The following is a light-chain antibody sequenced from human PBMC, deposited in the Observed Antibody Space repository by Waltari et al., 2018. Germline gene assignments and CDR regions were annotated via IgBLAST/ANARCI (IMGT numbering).Light chain of an antibody. CDR2: DAS. J-gene: IGKJ2*01. Sequence: IQVTQSPSSLSASVGDRVTISCRTSQDIHSNFAWYQKKPGKAPKLLIYDASTVQVGVPSRFSGSGSGTDITLTITSLQPEDSETYYCQHYYDDPYIFGQGTDVEIK. CDR3: QHYYDDPYI. CDR1: QDIHSN. V-gene: IGKV1-6*02.